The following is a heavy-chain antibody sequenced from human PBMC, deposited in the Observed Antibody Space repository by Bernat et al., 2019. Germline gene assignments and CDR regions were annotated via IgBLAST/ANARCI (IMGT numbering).Heavy chain of an antibody. V-gene: IGHV2-70*04. D-gene: IGHD4-17*01. CDR1: GFSLSTSGMR. J-gene: IGHJ4*02. CDR2: IDWDDDK. Sequence: QVTLKESGPALVKPTQTLTLTCTFSGFSLSTSGMRVSWIRQPPGKALEWLARIDWDDDKFYSTSLKTRLTISKDTSKNQVVLTMTNMDPVDTATYYCARSQLNGDYGEDWGQGTPVTVSS. CDR3: ARSQLNGDYGED.